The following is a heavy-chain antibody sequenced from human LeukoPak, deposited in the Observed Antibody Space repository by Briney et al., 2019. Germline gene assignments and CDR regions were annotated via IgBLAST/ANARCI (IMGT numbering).Heavy chain of an antibody. Sequence: PGGSLRLSCAASGFTFSNYAMTWVRQAPGKGLEWVSGISGSGSSTYYADSVKGRFTLSRDYPKNTLYLQMNSLRAEDTAVYYCAKDQDPDSSGYYYWGQGTLVTVSS. D-gene: IGHD3-22*01. CDR3: AKDQDPDSSGYYY. CDR1: GFTFSNYA. J-gene: IGHJ4*02. CDR2: ISGSGSST. V-gene: IGHV3-23*01.